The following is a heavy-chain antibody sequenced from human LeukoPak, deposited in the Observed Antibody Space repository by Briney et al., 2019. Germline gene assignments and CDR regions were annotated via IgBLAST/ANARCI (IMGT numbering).Heavy chain of an antibody. J-gene: IGHJ4*02. V-gene: IGHV1-18*01. Sequence: ASVKVSCKASGFPFTSYGFSWVRQAPGQGLEWMGWVSAYNGNTNYAGNLQGRVTMTTDTSTCTAYMELKSLRSDDTAVYYCARDSFLIGDRLPFDYWGQGTLVTVSS. CDR3: ARDSFLIGDRLPFDY. D-gene: IGHD7-27*01. CDR1: GFPFTSYG. CDR2: VSAYNGNT.